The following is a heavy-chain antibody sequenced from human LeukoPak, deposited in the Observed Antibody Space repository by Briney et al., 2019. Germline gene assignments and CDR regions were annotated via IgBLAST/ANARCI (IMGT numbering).Heavy chain of an antibody. Sequence: SETLSLTCTVSGGSISSYYWSWIRQPPGKGLEWIGYIYYSGSTNYNPSLKSRVTISVDTSKNQFSLKLSSVTAADTAVYYCARPSYGSAHDAFDIWGQGTMVTVSS. CDR3: ARPSYGSAHDAFDI. V-gene: IGHV4-59*08. CDR2: IYYSGST. J-gene: IGHJ3*02. CDR1: GGSISSYY. D-gene: IGHD3-10*01.